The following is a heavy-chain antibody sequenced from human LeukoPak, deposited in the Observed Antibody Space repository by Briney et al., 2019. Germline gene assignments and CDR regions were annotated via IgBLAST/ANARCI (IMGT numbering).Heavy chain of an antibody. CDR1: GGSISSGGYY. Sequence: PSETLSLTCTVSGGSISSGGYYWSWIRQHPGKGLEWIGYIYYSGSTYYNPSLKSRVTISVDTSKNQFSLKLSSVTAADTAVYYCARVHTDAYSYYYGMDVWGQGTTVTVSS. CDR2: IYYSGST. CDR3: ARVHTDAYSYYYGMDV. V-gene: IGHV4-31*03. D-gene: IGHD5-18*01. J-gene: IGHJ6*02.